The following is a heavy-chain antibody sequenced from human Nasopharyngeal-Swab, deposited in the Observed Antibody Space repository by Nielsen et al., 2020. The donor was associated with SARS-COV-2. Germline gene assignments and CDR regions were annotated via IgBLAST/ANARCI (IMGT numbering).Heavy chain of an antibody. CDR1: GFTFNNYN. V-gene: IGHV3-21*01. D-gene: IGHD3-3*01. Sequence: GESLKISCAASGFTFNNYNFNWVRQAPGKGLEWVSSISSSSSYIYYADSVKGRFTISRDNAKNSLYLQMNSLRAEDTAVYYCARDGLDYDFWSAYFMDVWGRGTTLIVSS. CDR3: ARDGLDYDFWSAYFMDV. CDR2: ISSSSSYI. J-gene: IGHJ6*02.